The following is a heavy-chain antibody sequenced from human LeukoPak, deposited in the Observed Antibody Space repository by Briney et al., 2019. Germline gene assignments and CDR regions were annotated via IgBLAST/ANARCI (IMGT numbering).Heavy chain of an antibody. CDR2: IYWDDDK. D-gene: IGHD3-9*01. V-gene: IGHV2-5*02. CDR3: ALTYYDILRDAFDI. J-gene: IGHJ3*02. CDR1: GFSLSTSGVG. Sequence: SGPTLVKPTQTLTLTCTFSGFSLSTSGVGVGWNRQPPGKALEWLALIYWDDDKRYSPSLKSRLTITKDTSKNQVVLTMTNMDPVDTATYYCALTYYDILRDAFDIWGQGTMVTVSS.